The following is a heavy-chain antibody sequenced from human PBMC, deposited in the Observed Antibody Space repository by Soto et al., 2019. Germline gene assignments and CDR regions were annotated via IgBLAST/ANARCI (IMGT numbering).Heavy chain of an antibody. D-gene: IGHD3-16*01. CDR2: ISGTTGHA. Sequence: EVQILESGGGLVQPGGSLRLSCAASGFPFSNYAMAWVRQAPGKGLEWVSAISGTTGHAFYADSVKDRFTISRDNSKNTLYIQMDSLRAEDTAVYHCARAPSEYIWGSYLRYYEYWGQGTLVTVSS. V-gene: IGHV3-23*01. CDR1: GFPFSNYA. J-gene: IGHJ4*02. CDR3: ARAPSEYIWGSYLRYYEY.